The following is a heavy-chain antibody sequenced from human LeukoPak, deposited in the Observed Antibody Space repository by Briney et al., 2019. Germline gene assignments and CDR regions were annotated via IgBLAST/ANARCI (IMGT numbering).Heavy chain of an antibody. CDR1: GFTFSSYA. CDR3: ARDPRGGSGSYYPTPYYFDY. J-gene: IGHJ4*02. CDR2: ISYDGSNK. D-gene: IGHD3-10*01. Sequence: QPGRSLRLSCAASGFTFSSYAMHWVRQAPGKGLEWVAVISYDGSNKYYADSVKGRFTISRDNSKNTLYLQMNSLRAEDTAVYYCARDPRGGSGSYYPTPYYFDYWGQGTPVTVSS. V-gene: IGHV3-30*04.